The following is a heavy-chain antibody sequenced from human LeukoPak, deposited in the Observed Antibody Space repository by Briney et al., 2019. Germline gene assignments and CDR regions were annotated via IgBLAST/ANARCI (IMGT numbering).Heavy chain of an antibody. J-gene: IGHJ4*02. Sequence: GGSLRLSCAASGFTFSSYAMSWVRQAPGKGLEWVSAISGSGGSTYYADSVKGRFTISRDNSKNSLYLQMNSLRVEDTAVYYRATGGGWCFDFWGQGALITASS. CDR1: GFTFSSYA. V-gene: IGHV3-23*01. D-gene: IGHD6-19*01. CDR3: ATGGGWCFDF. CDR2: ISGSGGST.